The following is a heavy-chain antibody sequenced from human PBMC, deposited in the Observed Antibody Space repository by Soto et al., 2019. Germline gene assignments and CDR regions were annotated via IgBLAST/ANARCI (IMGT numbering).Heavy chain of an antibody. CDR1: GFTFSNAW. CDR2: IKSKTDGGTT. CDR3: TTDHLVTTVTYYYGMDV. V-gene: IGHV3-15*07. J-gene: IGHJ6*02. D-gene: IGHD4-4*01. Sequence: GGSLRLSCAASGFTFSNAWMNWVRQAPGKGLEWVGRIKSKTDGGTTDYAAPVKGRFTISRDDSKNTLYLQMNSLKTEDTAVYYCTTDHLVTTVTYYYGMDVWGQGTTVTVSS.